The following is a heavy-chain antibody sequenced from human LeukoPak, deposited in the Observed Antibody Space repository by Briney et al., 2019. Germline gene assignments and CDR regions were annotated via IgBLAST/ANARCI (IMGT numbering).Heavy chain of an antibody. CDR1: GGSISSYY. CDR2: IYTSRST. D-gene: IGHD3-10*01. V-gene: IGHV4-4*07. Sequence: SETLSLTCTVSGGSISSYYWSWIRQPAGKGLEWIGRIYTSRSTNYNPSLKSRVTMSVDTSKNQFSLKLSSVTAADTAVYYCARVEKTYYYSSGSPYYYYYYMDVWGKGTTVTISS. J-gene: IGHJ6*03. CDR3: ARVEKTYYYSSGSPYYYYYYMDV.